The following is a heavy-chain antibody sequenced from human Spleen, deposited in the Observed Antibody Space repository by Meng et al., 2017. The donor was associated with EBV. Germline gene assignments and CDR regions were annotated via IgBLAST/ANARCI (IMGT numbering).Heavy chain of an antibody. CDR3: AHMPKMDVLH. Sequence: TLKDSSTTLVTPTQTLTVACCFSWFSLSISGWGVGWIGQPAGKPVEFLPVIYLNDAKRYSPSLRSRRSITTVTSPSLVVLTMTDMDPVDTATDYCAHMPKMDVLHWGQGTLVTVSS. CDR2: IYLNDAK. D-gene: IGHD3-10*01. V-gene: IGHV2-5*01. CDR1: WFSLSISGWG. J-gene: IGHJ4*02.